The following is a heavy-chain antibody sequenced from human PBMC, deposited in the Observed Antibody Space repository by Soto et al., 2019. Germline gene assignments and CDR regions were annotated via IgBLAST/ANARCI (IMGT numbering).Heavy chain of an antibody. V-gene: IGHV3-21*01. Sequence: EVQLVESGGGLVKPGGSLRLSCAASGFTFSSYSMNWVRQAPGKGLEWVSSISSSSSYIYYADSVKGRFTISRDNAKNSLYLQMNGLRAEDTAVYYCARDRREWLVRVTPYYFDYWGQGTLVTVSS. CDR2: ISSSSSYI. J-gene: IGHJ4*02. CDR1: GFTFSSYS. CDR3: ARDRREWLVRVTPYYFDY. D-gene: IGHD6-19*01.